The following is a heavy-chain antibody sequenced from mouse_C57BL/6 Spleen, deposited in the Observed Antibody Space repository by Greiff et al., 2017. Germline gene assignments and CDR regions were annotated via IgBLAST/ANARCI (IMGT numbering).Heavy chain of an antibody. CDR3: ARGLWLRQRGFDY. J-gene: IGHJ2*01. Sequence: QVQLQQPGAELVMPGASVKLSCKASGYTFTSYWMHWVKQRPGQGLEWIGEIDPSDSYTNYNQKFKGKSTLTVDKSSSTAYMQLSSLTSEDSAVYYGARGLWLRQRGFDYWGQGTTLTVSS. CDR1: GYTFTSYW. D-gene: IGHD2-2*01. CDR2: IDPSDSYT. V-gene: IGHV1-69*01.